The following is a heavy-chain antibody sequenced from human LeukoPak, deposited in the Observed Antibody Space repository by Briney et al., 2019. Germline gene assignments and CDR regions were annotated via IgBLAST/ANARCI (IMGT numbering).Heavy chain of an antibody. J-gene: IGHJ5*02. Sequence: SETLSLTCTVSGGSISSYYWSWIRQPPGKGLEWIGYIYYSGSTNYNPSLKSRATISVDTSKNQFSLKLRSVTAADTAVYYCARGGPPVTIFGVVISWFDPWGQGTLVTVSS. CDR1: GGSISSYY. D-gene: IGHD3-3*01. V-gene: IGHV4-59*01. CDR2: IYYSGST. CDR3: ARGGPPVTIFGVVISWFDP.